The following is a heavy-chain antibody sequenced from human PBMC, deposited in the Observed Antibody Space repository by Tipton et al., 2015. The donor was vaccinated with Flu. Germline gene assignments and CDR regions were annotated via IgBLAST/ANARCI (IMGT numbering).Heavy chain of an antibody. V-gene: IGHV4-59*01. D-gene: IGHD1/OR15-1a*01. CDR3: ARVNRGFFDY. Sequence: TLSLTCTVSGDSINNYYWSWIRQPPGKGLEWLGYIYYTGSTNYSPSLKSRVTISLDTSENQLSLKLNSMTAADTAVYCCARVNRGFFDYWGQGTLVTVSS. CDR1: GDSINNYY. CDR2: IYYTGST. J-gene: IGHJ4*02.